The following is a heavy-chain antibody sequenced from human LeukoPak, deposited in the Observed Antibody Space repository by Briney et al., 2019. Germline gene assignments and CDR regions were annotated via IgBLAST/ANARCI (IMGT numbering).Heavy chain of an antibody. Sequence: GGSLRLSCAASGFTFSDYSMNWVRQAPGKGLEWVSYISFSVNTKYYGDSVKGRFTISRDNAKDSLYLHMDSLRAEDTAVYYCARGAYSSGWAYFDHWGQGTLVTVSS. J-gene: IGHJ4*02. CDR2: ISFSVNTK. CDR1: GFTFSDYS. CDR3: ARGAYSSGWAYFDH. D-gene: IGHD6-19*01. V-gene: IGHV3-48*04.